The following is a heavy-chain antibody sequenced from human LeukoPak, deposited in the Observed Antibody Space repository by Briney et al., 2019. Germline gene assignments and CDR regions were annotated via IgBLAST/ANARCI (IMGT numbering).Heavy chain of an antibody. CDR1: GFTFSSYA. D-gene: IGHD1-26*01. J-gene: IGHJ4*02. Sequence: GGSLRLSCAASGFTFSSYAMSWVRQAPGKGLEWVSAISGSGAGTYYADSVKGRFTISRDNSKNTLYLQMNSLRAEDTAVYYCAKSNSGSVLSYFDYWGQGTLVTVSS. V-gene: IGHV3-23*01. CDR3: AKSNSGSVLSYFDY. CDR2: ISGSGAGT.